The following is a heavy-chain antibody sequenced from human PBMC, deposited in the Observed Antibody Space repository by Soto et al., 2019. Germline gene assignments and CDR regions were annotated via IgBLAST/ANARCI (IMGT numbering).Heavy chain of an antibody. Sequence: QVQLVQSGAEVKKPGASVKVSCKASGYTFTGYFVHWVRQAPGQGLEWMGLIHPSGDGTSYAQKFQGRVTMTRDTSTSTVYMELSSLRSEDTAMYYCTRGSCGSATCSPSGWLDPWGQGTLVTVSS. CDR2: IHPSGDGT. CDR3: TRGSCGSATCSPSGWLDP. V-gene: IGHV1-46*03. CDR1: GYTFTGYF. J-gene: IGHJ5*02. D-gene: IGHD2-2*01.